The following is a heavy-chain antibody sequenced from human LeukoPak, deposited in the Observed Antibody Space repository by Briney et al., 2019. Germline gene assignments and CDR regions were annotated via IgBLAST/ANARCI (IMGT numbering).Heavy chain of an antibody. CDR2: IYNSGST. V-gene: IGHV4-38-2*01. CDR3: ARNSSSSSPPERYNWFDP. CDR1: GYSIGTDYY. Sequence: SETLSLTCAVSGYSIGTDYYWGWIRQPPGKGLEWIGSIYNSGSTYYNPSLKSRTTISVDTSKNQFSLKLGSVTAADTAVYYCARNSSSSSPPERYNWFDPWGQGTLVTVSS. J-gene: IGHJ5*02. D-gene: IGHD6-6*01.